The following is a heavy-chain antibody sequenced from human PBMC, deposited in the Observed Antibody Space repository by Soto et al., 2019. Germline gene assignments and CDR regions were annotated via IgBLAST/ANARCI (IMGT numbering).Heavy chain of an antibody. D-gene: IGHD1-26*01. J-gene: IGHJ3*02. V-gene: IGHV3-74*01. CDR3: AKPRSMSSSGFDI. CDR1: GYTISRHW. CDR2: ISPDGSVT. Sequence: EVQLVDSGGGLVQHGGSLRLSCAASGYTISRHWIHWVRQAPGQGPVGVSRISPDGSVTDYADFVEGRFTISRDNAKNTLYLQMSSLRAEDTAVYYCAKPRSMSSSGFDIWGQGTMVIVSS.